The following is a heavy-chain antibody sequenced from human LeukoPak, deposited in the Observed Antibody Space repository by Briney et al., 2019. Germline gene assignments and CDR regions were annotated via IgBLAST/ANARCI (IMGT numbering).Heavy chain of an antibody. Sequence: GGSLRLSCAASGFTFSSYAMSWVRQAPGKGLEWVSAISGSGGSTYYADSVKSRFTISRDNSKNTLYLQMNSLRAEDTAVYYCAKGMYYDFWSGYYASLDYWGQGTLVTVSS. CDR2: ISGSGGST. CDR3: AKGMYYDFWSGYYASLDY. J-gene: IGHJ4*02. V-gene: IGHV3-23*01. CDR1: GFTFSSYA. D-gene: IGHD3-3*01.